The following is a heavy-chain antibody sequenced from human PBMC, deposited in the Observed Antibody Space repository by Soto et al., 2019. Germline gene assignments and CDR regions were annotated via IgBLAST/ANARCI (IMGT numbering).Heavy chain of an antibody. CDR2: AYHNGLT. V-gene: IGHV4-4*02. J-gene: IGHJ4*02. CDR3: ARDAAVPGESDRFDY. CDR1: GYSVTSNVW. Sequence: XETLSLTFAVSGYSVTSNVWWSWVRQPPGKGLEWIGEAYHNGLTDYNPSLKSRVTMSVDTSKNEFSLKLTSLTAADTAIYYCARDAAVPGESDRFDYWGQGTLVTVSS. D-gene: IGHD6-19*01.